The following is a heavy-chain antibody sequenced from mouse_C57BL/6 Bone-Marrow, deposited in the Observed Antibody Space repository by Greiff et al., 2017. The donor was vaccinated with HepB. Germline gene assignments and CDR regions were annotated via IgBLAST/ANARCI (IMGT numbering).Heavy chain of an antibody. CDR2: IDPSDSYT. V-gene: IGHV1-69*01. Sequence: QVQLQQPGAELVMPGPSVKLSCKASGYTFTSYWMHWVKQRPGQGLEWIGEIDPSDSYTNYNQKFKGKSTLTVDKSSSTAYMKLSSLTSEDSAVYYCARLGFAYWGQGTLVTVSA. CDR1: GYTFTSYW. CDR3: ARLGFAY. J-gene: IGHJ3*01.